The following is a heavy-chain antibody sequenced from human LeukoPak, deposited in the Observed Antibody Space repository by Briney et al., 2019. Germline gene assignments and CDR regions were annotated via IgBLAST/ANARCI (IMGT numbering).Heavy chain of an antibody. CDR2: ISSSSSYI. Sequence: PGGSLRLSCAASGFTFSSYSMNWVRQAPGKGLEWVSSISSSSSYIYYADSVKGRFTISRDNAKNSLYLQMNSLRAEDTAVYYCARDPYADTAMATIYYFDYWGQGTLITVSS. V-gene: IGHV3-21*01. CDR1: GFTFSSYS. D-gene: IGHD5-18*01. J-gene: IGHJ4*02. CDR3: ARDPYADTAMATIYYFDY.